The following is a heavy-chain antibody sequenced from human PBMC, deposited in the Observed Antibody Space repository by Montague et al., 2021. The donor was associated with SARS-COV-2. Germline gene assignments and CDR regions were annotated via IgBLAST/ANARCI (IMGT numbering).Heavy chain of an antibody. Sequence: SETLSLTCSVSGFSISSGYYWGWIRQTPGKLLEWIGNRYQNGATYYRPSLKRPVTILLDTSKNQFSLSLTSVTAADTAVYYCARSGVGIFDFSYFDSWGQGSLVIVSS. V-gene: IGHV4-38-2*02. CDR1: GFSISSGYY. CDR2: RYQNGAT. CDR3: ARSGVGIFDFSYFDS. D-gene: IGHD3-3*01. J-gene: IGHJ4*02.